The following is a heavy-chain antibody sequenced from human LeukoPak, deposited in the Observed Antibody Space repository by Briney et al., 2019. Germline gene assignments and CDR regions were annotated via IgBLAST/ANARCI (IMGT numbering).Heavy chain of an antibody. CDR1: GGSISSSSYY. D-gene: IGHD6-6*01. CDR2: IYYSGST. J-gene: IGHJ4*02. V-gene: IGHV4-39*01. CDR3: ARTGNPSIAAPD. Sequence: SETLSLTCTVSGGSISSSSYYWGWIRQPPGKGLEWIGTIYYSGSTYYNPSLKSRVTISVDTSKNQFSLKLSSVTAADTAVYYCARTGNPSIAAPDWGQGTLVTVSS.